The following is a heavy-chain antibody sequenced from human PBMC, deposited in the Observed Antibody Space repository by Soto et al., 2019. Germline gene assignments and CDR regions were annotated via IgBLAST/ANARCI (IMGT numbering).Heavy chain of an antibody. J-gene: IGHJ6*02. CDR3: VKAQEAAGGLQKYYGMDV. V-gene: IGHV3-43*01. CDR2: SSWDGGST. D-gene: IGHD6-13*01. Sequence: GGSLRLSCAVSGFTFDDYTMHWVRQSPGKGLEWVSLSSWDGGSTYYADSVKGRFTISRDTSKNSLYLHMNRLRTADTALYCCVKAQEAAGGLQKYYGMDVWGQGTRVTVSS. CDR1: GFTFDDYT.